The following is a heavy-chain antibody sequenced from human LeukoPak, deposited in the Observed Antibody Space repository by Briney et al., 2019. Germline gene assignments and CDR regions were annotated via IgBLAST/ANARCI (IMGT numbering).Heavy chain of an antibody. D-gene: IGHD3-10*01. CDR1: GGSFRGYD. Sequence: SEALSLTYAVCGGSFRGYDWIWIRQPPRKGLEWIGEINHSGSTNYNPTLHSRVTISIDPSKNQVALRLNSVTAADTAVYYCARQMEDKSLVWIGELKKYYYYYMDVWGKGTTVTVSS. CDR2: INHSGST. V-gene: IGHV4-34*01. CDR3: ARQMEDKSLVWIGELKKYYYYYMDV. J-gene: IGHJ6*03.